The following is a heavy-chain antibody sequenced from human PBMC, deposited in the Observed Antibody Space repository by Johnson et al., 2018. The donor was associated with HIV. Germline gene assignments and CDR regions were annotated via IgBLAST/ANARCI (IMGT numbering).Heavy chain of an antibody. D-gene: IGHD5-24*01. Sequence: QEQLVESGGGVVQPGRSLRLSCVASGFTFSNYGMHWVRQAPGKGLECVAVISYDGSKKYYADSVKGRFTISRDNSKNTLYLQMNSLRAEDTAVYYCAREFVGYNGFDIWGQGTMVTVSS. J-gene: IGHJ3*02. CDR2: ISYDGSKK. V-gene: IGHV3-30*03. CDR1: GFTFSNYG. CDR3: AREFVGYNGFDI.